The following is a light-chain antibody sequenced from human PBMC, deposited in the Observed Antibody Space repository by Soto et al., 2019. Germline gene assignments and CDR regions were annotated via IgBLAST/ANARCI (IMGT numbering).Light chain of an antibody. CDR1: QSVSSSY. CDR3: QQYGSSPLT. V-gene: IGKV3-20*01. CDR2: GAS. Sequence: EIVMTQSPATLSVSPGERATLSCRASQSVSSSYLAWYQQKRGQAPSLLIYGASSRATGIPDWFSGSGSGTDFTLTISRLEPEDFAVYYYQQYGSSPLTFGQGTKVDIK. J-gene: IGKJ1*01.